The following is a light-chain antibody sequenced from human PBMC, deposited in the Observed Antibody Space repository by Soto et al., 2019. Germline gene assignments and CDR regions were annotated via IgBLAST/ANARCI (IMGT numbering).Light chain of an antibody. CDR1: SSNIGAGYP. CDR2: G. J-gene: IGLJ2*01. CDR3: ATWDLTLSAGVL. V-gene: IGLV1-40*01. Sequence: QAVVTQPPSVSGAPGQRVTISCTGSSSNIGAGYPVHWYQQLPGTAPKLLVAGNRPSGVPDRFSVSKSGTSATLDITGLQPADEADYYCATWDLTLSAGVLFGGGTKLTVL.